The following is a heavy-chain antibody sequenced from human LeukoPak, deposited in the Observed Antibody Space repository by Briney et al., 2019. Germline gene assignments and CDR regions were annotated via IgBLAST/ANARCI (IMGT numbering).Heavy chain of an antibody. V-gene: IGHV3-33*08. D-gene: IGHD2-15*01. CDR1: GFTFSSYG. Sequence: GTSLRLSCAASGFTFSSYGMHWVRQAPGKGLEWVGVIGYDGNNKYYADSVKGRFTISRDDAKNTLYLQMNSLRAEDTAVYYCVRGGESTWSWGQGTLVTVSS. CDR3: VRGGESTWS. CDR2: IGYDGNNK. J-gene: IGHJ5*02.